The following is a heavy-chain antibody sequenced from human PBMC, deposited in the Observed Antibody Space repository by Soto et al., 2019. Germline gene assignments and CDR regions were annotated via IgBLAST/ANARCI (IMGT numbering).Heavy chain of an antibody. V-gene: IGHV3-23*01. CDR1: GFTFSTYA. D-gene: IGHD6-13*01. J-gene: IGHJ4*02. CDR2: ISGGGGST. CDR3: AKGYSTNWYDYFDY. Sequence: GGSLRLSCAASGFTFSTYAMSWVRQAPGKGLEWVSSISGGGGSTYYADSVKGRFTISRDSSKNTLYLQMTSLRAGDTAVNYCAKGYSTNWYDYFDYWGQGTLVTVSS.